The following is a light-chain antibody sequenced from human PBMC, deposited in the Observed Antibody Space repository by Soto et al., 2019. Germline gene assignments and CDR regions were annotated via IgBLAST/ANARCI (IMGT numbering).Light chain of an antibody. CDR1: QSVSGW. J-gene: IGKJ1*01. V-gene: IGKV1-5*01. CDR2: DAS. Sequence: DIQMTQSPSSLSASVGDRVTITCRASQSVSGWLAWHQQKPGKAPKVLIYDASRLASGVSSRFSGSGSGTEFTLTISSLQPDDFATYYCQQYSNFWTFGQGTKVDI. CDR3: QQYSNFWT.